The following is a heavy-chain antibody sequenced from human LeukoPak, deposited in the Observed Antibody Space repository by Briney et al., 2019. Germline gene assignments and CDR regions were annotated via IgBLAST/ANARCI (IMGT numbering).Heavy chain of an antibody. CDR3: ARENIVATITSYYYGMDV. CDR2: INHSGST. CDR1: GGSFSGYY. J-gene: IGHJ6*02. D-gene: IGHD5-12*01. V-gene: IGHV4-34*01. Sequence: PSETLSLTCAVYGGSFSGYYWSWLRQPPGKGLEWIGEINHSGSTSYNPSLKSRVTISVDTSKNQFSLKLSSVTAADTAVYYCARENIVATITSYYYGMDVWGQGTTVTVSS.